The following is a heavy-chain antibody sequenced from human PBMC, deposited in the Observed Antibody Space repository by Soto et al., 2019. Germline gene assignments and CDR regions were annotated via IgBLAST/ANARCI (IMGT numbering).Heavy chain of an antibody. CDR1: GFSLNTGGLG. CDR2: MYWDNDK. CDR3: VHSLCGGDCLQSYSSHYYYGMDV. J-gene: IGHJ6*02. Sequence: QITLKESGPTLVKPTQTLTLTCTYSGFSLNTGGLGVGWIRQPPGKALEWVALMYWDNDKRYSPSLKSRLTLTKDTSKNPVILTVTNMDPVDAGTYYCVHSLCGGDCLQSYSSHYYYGMDVWGQGTTVTVSS. V-gene: IGHV2-5*02. D-gene: IGHD2-21*02.